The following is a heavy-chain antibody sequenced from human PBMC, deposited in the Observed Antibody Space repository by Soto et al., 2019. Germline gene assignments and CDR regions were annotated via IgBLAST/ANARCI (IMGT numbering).Heavy chain of an antibody. J-gene: IGHJ3*01. V-gene: IGHV3-53*01. Sequence: DVQLVESGGGLMQPGESLRLSCAASGLTVSGKKYVAWVRHAPGKGLEWVSALYDVDGSFYSDSVKGRFTTSSDSSKTTVYLQMNDLRPADTGVYYCATWHEREHAYDVWGQGTTVTVSS. CDR2: LYDVDGS. CDR3: ATWHEREHAYDV. CDR1: GLTVSGKKY. D-gene: IGHD1-1*01.